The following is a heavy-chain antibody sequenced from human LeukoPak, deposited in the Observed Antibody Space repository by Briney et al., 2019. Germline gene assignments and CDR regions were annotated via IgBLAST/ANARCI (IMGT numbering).Heavy chain of an antibody. V-gene: IGHV3-33*06. Sequence: GGSLRLSCAASGFTFRSYGMHWVRQAPGKGLEWVAVIWYDGSNKYYADSVKGRFTVSRDNSKNTLYLQMNSLRAEDTAVYYCAKDQEQQLVFDYWGQGTLVTVSS. J-gene: IGHJ4*02. D-gene: IGHD6-13*01. CDR1: GFTFRSYG. CDR2: IWYDGSNK. CDR3: AKDQEQQLVFDY.